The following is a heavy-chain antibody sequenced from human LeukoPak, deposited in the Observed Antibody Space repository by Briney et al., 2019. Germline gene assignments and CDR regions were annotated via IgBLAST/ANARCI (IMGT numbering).Heavy chain of an antibody. CDR3: ASVTNSDV. D-gene: IGHD1-1*01. CDR2: IKADGSEK. Sequence: GGSLRLSCVASGFIFSYYWMSWVRQAPGKGLEWVATIKADGSEKYYVDSVRGRFTISRDNAQKSLYLQMNCLRAEDTAVYYCASVTNSDVWGQGTTVIVSS. V-gene: IGHV3-7*01. CDR1: GFIFSYYW. J-gene: IGHJ6*02.